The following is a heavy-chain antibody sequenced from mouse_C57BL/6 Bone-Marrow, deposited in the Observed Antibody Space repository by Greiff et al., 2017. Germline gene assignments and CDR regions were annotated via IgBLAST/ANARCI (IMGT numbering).Heavy chain of an antibody. Sequence: VTLMESGAELAKPGASVKLSCKASGYTFTSYWMHWVKQRPGQGLEWIGYINPSSGYTKYNQKFKDKATLTADKSSSTAYLQLSSLTYEASAVYYCAAYDYDDYYYAMDYWGQGTSVTVSS. CDR3: AAYDYDDYYYAMDY. J-gene: IGHJ4*01. CDR1: GYTFTSYW. V-gene: IGHV1-7*01. CDR2: INPSSGYT. D-gene: IGHD2-4*01.